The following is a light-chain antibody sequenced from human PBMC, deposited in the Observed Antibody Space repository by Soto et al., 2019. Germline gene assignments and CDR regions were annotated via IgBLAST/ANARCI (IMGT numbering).Light chain of an antibody. CDR3: QHYGTSAL. Sequence: EIVLTQSPGTLFLSPGERATLSCRASQSVSDSYLAWYQQKPGQAPRLLIYASSRATGIPDRFSGSGSGTDFTLTISRLEPEDFAVYYCQHYGTSALFRPATKVDIK. CDR1: QSVSDSY. CDR2: AS. J-gene: IGKJ3*01. V-gene: IGKV3-20*01.